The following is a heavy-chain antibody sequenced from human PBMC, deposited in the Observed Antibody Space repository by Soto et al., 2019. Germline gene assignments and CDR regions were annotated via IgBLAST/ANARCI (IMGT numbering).Heavy chain of an antibody. CDR1: GGSVSSGSYY. CDR2: IYYSGST. D-gene: IGHD1-26*01. Sequence: QVQLQESGPGLVKPSETLSLTCTVSGGSVSSGSYYWSWIRQPPGKGLEWIGYIYYSGSTNYNPSLKSRVTISVDTSKNQFSLKLSSVTAADTAVYYCARAPGLVGDLPYYFDYWGQGTLVTVSS. J-gene: IGHJ4*02. CDR3: ARAPGLVGDLPYYFDY. V-gene: IGHV4-61*01.